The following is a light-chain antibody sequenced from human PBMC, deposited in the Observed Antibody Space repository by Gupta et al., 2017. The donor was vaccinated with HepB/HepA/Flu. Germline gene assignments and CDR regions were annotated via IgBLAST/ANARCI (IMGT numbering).Light chain of an antibody. CDR3: MQALQTPLT. CDR1: QSLLHSNGFNY. J-gene: IGKJ4*01. Sequence: DIVMTQSPLSLPVTPGEPASISCRSSQSLLHSNGFNYLDWYLQKPGQSPQLLIYLGSNRASGVPDRFSVSGSGTDFTLKISRVEAEDVGVYYCMQALQTPLTFDGGTKVEIK. CDR2: LGS. V-gene: IGKV2-28*01.